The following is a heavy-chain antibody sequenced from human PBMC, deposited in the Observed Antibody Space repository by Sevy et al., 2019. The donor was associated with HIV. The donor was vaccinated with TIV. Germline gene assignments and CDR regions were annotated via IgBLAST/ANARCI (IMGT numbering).Heavy chain of an antibody. CDR3: AKDTGSSGYDHYGLDV. D-gene: IGHD6-19*01. CDR2: TSYNEGGE. CDR1: GFTFSNYG. J-gene: IGHJ6*02. Sequence: GESLKISCVASGFTFSNYGTHWVRQAPGKGLEWVAITSYNEGGENYADSVKGRFTISRDNSKNTVYLQMYRLTTEDTGVYYCAKDTGSSGYDHYGLDVWGQGTTVTVSS. V-gene: IGHV3-30*18.